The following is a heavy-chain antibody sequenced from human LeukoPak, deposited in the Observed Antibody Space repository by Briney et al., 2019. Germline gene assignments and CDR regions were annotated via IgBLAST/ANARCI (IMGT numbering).Heavy chain of an antibody. CDR1: RGSIISTSHY. CDR3: ARVSRGYSYGCFDY. D-gene: IGHD5-18*01. CDR2: IYYTGST. V-gene: IGHV4-61*05. Sequence: SETLSLTCSVSRGSIISTSHYWGWIRQPPGKGLEWIGYIYYTGSTSYNPSLKSRVTMSLDASKNQFSLELNSVTPADTAVYYCARVSRGYSYGCFDYWGQGTLVTVSS. J-gene: IGHJ4*02.